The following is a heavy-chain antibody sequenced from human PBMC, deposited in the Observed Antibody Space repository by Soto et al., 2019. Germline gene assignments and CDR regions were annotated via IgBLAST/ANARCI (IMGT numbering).Heavy chain of an antibody. D-gene: IGHD2-21*02. CDR3: AKDGNCGGDCYSTPPRRIYYGMDV. CDR1: GFTFSSYG. V-gene: IGHV3-30*18. J-gene: IGHJ6*02. CDR2: ISYDGSNK. Sequence: PGGSLRLSCAASGFTFSSYGMHWVRQALGKGLEWVAVISYDGSNKYYADSVKGRFTISRDNSKNTLYLQMNSLRAEDTAVYYCAKDGNCGGDCYSTPPRRIYYGMDVWGQGTTVTVSS.